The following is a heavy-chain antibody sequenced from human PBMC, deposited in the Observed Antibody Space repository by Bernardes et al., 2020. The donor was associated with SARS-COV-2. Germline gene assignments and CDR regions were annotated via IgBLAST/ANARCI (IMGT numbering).Heavy chain of an antibody. Sequence: GWSLRLSCAASGFTLSSYWMPWVRQAPGKGLVWFSRISTDGTTTTYADSVKGRFIISRDNAKNTLYLQMHSLRAEDTAVYYCTRNAYIGSLGFDPWGQGTLDTVSS. CDR2: ISTDGTTT. CDR1: GFTLSSYW. V-gene: IGHV3-74*01. J-gene: IGHJ5*02. CDR3: TRNAYIGSLGFDP. D-gene: IGHD1-26*01.